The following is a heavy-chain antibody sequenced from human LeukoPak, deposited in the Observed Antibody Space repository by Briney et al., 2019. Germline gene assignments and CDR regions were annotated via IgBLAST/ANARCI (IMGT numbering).Heavy chain of an antibody. CDR1: GFTFSSYR. Sequence: GGSLKLSCAASGFTFSSYRMNWVRQAPGKGLEWVSSIGSSSSFIYYADSVKGRFTISRDNAKNSLYLQVNSLRAEDTAVYYCARSLIQLWSFDYWGQGTLVTVSS. V-gene: IGHV3-21*01. D-gene: IGHD5-18*01. J-gene: IGHJ4*02. CDR2: IGSSSSFI. CDR3: ARSLIQLWSFDY.